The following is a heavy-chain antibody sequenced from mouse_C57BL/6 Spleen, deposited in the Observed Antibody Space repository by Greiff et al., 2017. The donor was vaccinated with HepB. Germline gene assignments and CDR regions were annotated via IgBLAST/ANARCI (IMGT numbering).Heavy chain of an antibody. Sequence: QVQLQQSGPELVKPGASVKISCKASGYAFSSSWMNWVKQRPGKGLEWIGRIYPGDGDTNYNGKFKGKATLTADKSSSTAYMQLSSLTSEDSAVYFCARWWDYFDYWGQGTTLTVSS. J-gene: IGHJ2*01. CDR1: GYAFSSSW. CDR3: ARWWDYFDY. V-gene: IGHV1-82*01. D-gene: IGHD1-1*02. CDR2: IYPGDGDT.